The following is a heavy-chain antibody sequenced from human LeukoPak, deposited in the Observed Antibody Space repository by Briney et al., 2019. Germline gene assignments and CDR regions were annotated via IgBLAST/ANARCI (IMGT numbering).Heavy chain of an antibody. Sequence: SETQSLTCAVSGGSISSSNWWSWVRQPPGKGLEWIGEIYHSGSTDYNPSLKSRVTISVDKSKNQFSLKLSSVTAADTAVYYCARAGLRVQLWYPLFDYWGQGTLVTVSS. J-gene: IGHJ4*02. CDR1: GGSISSSNW. CDR2: IYHSGST. D-gene: IGHD5-18*01. V-gene: IGHV4-4*02. CDR3: ARAGLRVQLWYPLFDY.